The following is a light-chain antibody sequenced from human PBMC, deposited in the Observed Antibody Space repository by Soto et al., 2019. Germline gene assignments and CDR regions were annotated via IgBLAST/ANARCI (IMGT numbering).Light chain of an antibody. Sequence: QSVLTQPASVSGSPGQSITISCSGTSSDVGGYNYVSWYQQHPGKAPKLMIYEVSNRLSGVSNRFSGSKSGNTASLTIPGLQAEDEADYYCSSYTGSSTDVVFGGGTQLTVL. V-gene: IGLV2-14*01. CDR1: SSDVGGYNY. J-gene: IGLJ2*01. CDR3: SSYTGSSTDVV. CDR2: EVS.